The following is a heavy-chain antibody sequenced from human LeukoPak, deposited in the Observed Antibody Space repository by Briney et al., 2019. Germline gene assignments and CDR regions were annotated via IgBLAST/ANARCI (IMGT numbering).Heavy chain of an antibody. V-gene: IGHV4-30-2*01. J-gene: IGHJ4*02. D-gene: IGHD6-25*01. CDR1: GGSISSGGYS. CDR3: ARGMQRYYFDY. CDR2: IYHSGST. Sequence: PSQTLSLTCAVSGGSISSGGYSWRWIRQPPGKGLEWIGYIYHSGSTYYNPSLKSRVTISVDRSKNQFSLKLSSVTAADTAVYYCARGMQRYYFDYWGQGTLVTVSS.